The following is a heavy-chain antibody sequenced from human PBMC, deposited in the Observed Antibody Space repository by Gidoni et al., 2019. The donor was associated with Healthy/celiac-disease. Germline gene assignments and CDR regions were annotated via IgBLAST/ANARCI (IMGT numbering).Heavy chain of an antibody. Sequence: QVQLVESGGGVVQPGRSLRLSCAASGFTFSSYAMHWVRQAPGKGLEWVAVISYDGSNKYYADSVKGRFTISRDNSKNTLYLQMNSLRAEDTAVYYCARAMLTIVVVPAARAPWFDPWGQGTLVTVSS. CDR3: ARAMLTIVVVPAARAPWFDP. J-gene: IGHJ5*02. D-gene: IGHD2-2*01. V-gene: IGHV3-30-3*01. CDR2: ISYDGSNK. CDR1: GFTFSSYA.